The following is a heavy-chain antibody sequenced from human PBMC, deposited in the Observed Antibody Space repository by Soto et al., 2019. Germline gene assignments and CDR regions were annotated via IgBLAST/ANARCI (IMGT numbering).Heavy chain of an antibody. Sequence: ASVKVSCKASGYTFTSYGISWVRQAPGQGLEWMGWISAYNGNTNYAQKLQGRVTMTTDTSTSTAYMELRSLRSDDTAVYYCARVMVLTSPFPFLAFDIWGQGTMVTVSS. CDR3: ARVMVLTSPFPFLAFDI. J-gene: IGHJ3*02. V-gene: IGHV1-18*01. CDR1: GYTFTSYG. CDR2: ISAYNGNT. D-gene: IGHD2-2*01.